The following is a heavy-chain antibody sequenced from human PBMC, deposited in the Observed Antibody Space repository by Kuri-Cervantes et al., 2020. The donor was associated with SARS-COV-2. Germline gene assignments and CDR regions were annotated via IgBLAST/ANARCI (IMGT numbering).Heavy chain of an antibody. V-gene: IGHV3-48*03. CDR1: GFTFSSYE. CDR3: ARDSDGYKQ. D-gene: IGHD5-24*01. CDR2: ISSSGSTI. J-gene: IGHJ4*02. Sequence: GGSLRLSCAASGFTFSSYEMNWVRQAPGKGLEWVSYISSSGSTIYYADSVKGRFTISRDNSKNTLYLQMNSLRAEDTAVYYCARDSDGYKQWGQGTLVTVSS.